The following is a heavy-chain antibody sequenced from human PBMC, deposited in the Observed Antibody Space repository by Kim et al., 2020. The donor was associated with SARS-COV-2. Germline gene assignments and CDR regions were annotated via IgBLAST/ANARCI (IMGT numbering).Heavy chain of an antibody. CDR3: AKDGGGYSGYDYDGWMDV. J-gene: IGHJ6*02. Sequence: GGSLRLSCAASGFTFSSYGMHWVRQAPGKGLEWVAVIWYDGSNKYYADSVKGRFTISRDNSKNTLYLQMNSPRAEDTAVYYCAKDGGGYSGYDYDGWMDVWGQGTTVTVSS. CDR1: GFTFSSYG. CDR2: IWYDGSNK. V-gene: IGHV3-33*06. D-gene: IGHD5-12*01.